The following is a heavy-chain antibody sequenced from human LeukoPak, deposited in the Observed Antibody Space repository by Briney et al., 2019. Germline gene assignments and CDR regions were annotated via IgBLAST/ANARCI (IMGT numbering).Heavy chain of an antibody. V-gene: IGHV1-2*02. J-gene: IGHJ4*02. D-gene: IGHD6-19*01. CDR2: INPNSGGT. Sequence: ASVKVSCKASGYTFTGYYMHWVRQAPGQGLEWMGWINPNSGGTNYAQKFQGRVTMTRDTSTSTVYMELSSLRSEDTAVYYCARVSEEAYRGIAVAFDYWGQGTLVTVSS. CDR3: ARVSEEAYRGIAVAFDY. CDR1: GYTFTGYY.